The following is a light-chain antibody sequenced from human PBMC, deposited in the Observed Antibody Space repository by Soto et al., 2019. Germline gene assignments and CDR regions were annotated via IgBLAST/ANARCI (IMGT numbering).Light chain of an antibody. J-gene: IGKJ5*01. V-gene: IGKV1-5*01. CDR1: QSIGRW. CDR2: AAS. CDR3: QQLTSYPRST. Sequence: DIKMTQSPSTLSVSVGDTVTVTCRASQSIGRWLAWYQQTPGKAPKLLIYAASTLQTGVLSRFSGSGSGREFTLTISSLQPEDFATYHCQQLTSYPRSTFGQGTRLDI.